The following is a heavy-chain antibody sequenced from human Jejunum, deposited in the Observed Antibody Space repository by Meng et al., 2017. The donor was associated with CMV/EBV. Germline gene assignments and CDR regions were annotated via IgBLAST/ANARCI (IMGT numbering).Heavy chain of an antibody. CDR2: ISSSNFK. CDR3: ATKGVEKYYGQGWFDP. D-gene: IGHD3-10*01. J-gene: IGHJ5*02. CDR1: FPFRDYR. V-gene: IGHV3-69-1*01. Sequence: FPFRDYRMNWVPQSPGKGLEWVSSISSSNFKFYADSVEGRFTISRDNAKNSLYLQMNSLRVEDTGVYYCATKGVEKYYGQGWFDPWGQGTQVTVSS.